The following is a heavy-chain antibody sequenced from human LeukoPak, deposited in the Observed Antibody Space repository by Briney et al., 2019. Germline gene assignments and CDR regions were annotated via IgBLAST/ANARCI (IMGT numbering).Heavy chain of an antibody. CDR3: ARDGGYSNYGHYYYGMDV. V-gene: IGHV1-69*13. D-gene: IGHD4-11*01. Sequence: ASVKVSCKASGGTFSSYAISWVRQAPRQGLEWMGGIIPIFDTANYAQKFQGRVTITADESTSTAYMELSSLRSEDTAVYYCARDGGYSNYGHYYYGMDVWGQGTTVTVSS. CDR1: GGTFSSYA. CDR2: IIPIFDTA. J-gene: IGHJ6*02.